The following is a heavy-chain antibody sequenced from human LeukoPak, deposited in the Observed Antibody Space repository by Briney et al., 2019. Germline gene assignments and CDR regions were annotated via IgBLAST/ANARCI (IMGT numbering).Heavy chain of an antibody. Sequence: GASVKVSCKASGGTFSSYAISWVRQAPGQGLEWMGGIIPIFGTANYAQKFQGRVTITTDESTSTAYMELSSLRSEDTAVYYCARNGRLAVAGTFDYWGQGTLVTVSS. CDR3: ARNGRLAVAGTFDY. J-gene: IGHJ4*02. CDR1: GGTFSSYA. CDR2: IIPIFGTA. V-gene: IGHV1-69*05. D-gene: IGHD6-19*01.